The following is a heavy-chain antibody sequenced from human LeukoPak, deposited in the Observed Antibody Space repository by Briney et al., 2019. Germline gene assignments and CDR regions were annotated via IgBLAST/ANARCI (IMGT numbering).Heavy chain of an antibody. J-gene: IGHJ4*02. V-gene: IGHV3-49*04. Sequence: QSGGSLRLSCTASGFTFCDSAMSWVRQAPGKGLEGGGFIRSKAYGGTTEYAASVKGKFTISRDDSKSIAYLQMNSLKTEDTAVYYCTRYGGNSFSYWGQGTLVTVSS. CDR3: TRYGGNSFSY. CDR1: GFTFCDSA. D-gene: IGHD4-23*01. CDR2: IRSKAYGGTT.